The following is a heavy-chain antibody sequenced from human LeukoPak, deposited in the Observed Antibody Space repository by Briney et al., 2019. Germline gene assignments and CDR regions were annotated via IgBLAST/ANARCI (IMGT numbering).Heavy chain of an antibody. CDR3: ARGNNYGDQRRILDY. Sequence: GGSLRLSCAASGFTFSSYGMHWVRQAPGKGLEWVAVIWYDGSNKYYADSVKGRFTISRDNSKNTLYLQMNSLRAEDTAVYYCARGNNYGDQRRILDYWGQGTLVTVS. CDR1: GFTFSSYG. CDR2: IWYDGSNK. D-gene: IGHD4/OR15-4a*01. J-gene: IGHJ4*02. V-gene: IGHV3-33*01.